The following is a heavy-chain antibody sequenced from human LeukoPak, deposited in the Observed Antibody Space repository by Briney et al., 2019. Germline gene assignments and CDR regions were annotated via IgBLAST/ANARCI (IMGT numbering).Heavy chain of an antibody. D-gene: IGHD3-22*01. CDR1: GFTFSIYW. CDR3: ARETLVPYDSSGASFDY. Sequence: GGSLRLSCAASGFTFSIYWMRWVRQDPGSGLEWLANIKQDGSEKYYVDYVKGRFNISRDNAKNSLYLQMNSLGSEDTAVYYYARETLVPYDSSGASFDYGPQGTLVTVPT. CDR2: IKQDGSEK. J-gene: IGHJ4*02. V-gene: IGHV3-7*01.